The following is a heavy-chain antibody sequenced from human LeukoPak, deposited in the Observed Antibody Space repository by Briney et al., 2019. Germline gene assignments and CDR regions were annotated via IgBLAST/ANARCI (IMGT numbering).Heavy chain of an antibody. Sequence: SQTLSLTCSVSGGSLSSGRSYWSWIRQPAGTGLEWIGRIYSSGDTNYNPSLKSRVTISVDPSKNQLSLNLSSVTAADTAVYYCARESGTSRTVAVVDYFFDYWGQGTLVTVSS. CDR1: GGSLSSGRSY. CDR3: ARESGTSRTVAVVDYFFDY. J-gene: IGHJ4*02. D-gene: IGHD2-15*01. V-gene: IGHV4-61*02. CDR2: IYSSGDT.